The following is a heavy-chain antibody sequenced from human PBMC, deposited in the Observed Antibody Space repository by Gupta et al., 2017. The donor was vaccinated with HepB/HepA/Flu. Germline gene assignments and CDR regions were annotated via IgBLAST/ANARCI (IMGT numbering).Heavy chain of an antibody. CDR1: GITFSSSP. Sequence: EVQLLESGGGLVQPGGSLRLSCAASGITFSSSPMPWVRQAPGNGLAWVSAISGSGGGTHYADSVKGRFTISRDNSKNTLYLQMNSLRAEDTAVYYCARTMGIDAFDIWCQGSMVTVSS. D-gene: IGHD1-1*01. CDR3: ARTMGIDAFDI. CDR2: ISGSGGGT. J-gene: IGHJ3*02. V-gene: IGHV3-23*01.